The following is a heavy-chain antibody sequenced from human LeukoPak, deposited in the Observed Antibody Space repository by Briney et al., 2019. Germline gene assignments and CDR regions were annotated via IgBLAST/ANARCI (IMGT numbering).Heavy chain of an antibody. CDR3: ARGRYGWLPFDY. Sequence: PSETLSLTCTVSGGSMSSYYWSWIRQPPGKGLEWIGYIYYSGSTNYNPSLKSRVTISVDTSKNQFTLKLSSVTAADTAVYYCARGRYGWLPFDYWGQGTLVTLSS. J-gene: IGHJ4*02. CDR1: GGSMSSYY. D-gene: IGHD3-16*01. V-gene: IGHV4-59*01. CDR2: IYYSGST.